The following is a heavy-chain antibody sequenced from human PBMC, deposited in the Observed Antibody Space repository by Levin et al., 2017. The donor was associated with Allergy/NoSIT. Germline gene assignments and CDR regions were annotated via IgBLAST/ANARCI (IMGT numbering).Heavy chain of an antibody. CDR2: ISWDGGST. D-gene: IGHD1-26*01. V-gene: IGHV3-43*01. J-gene: IGHJ4*02. CDR3: AKDIGRRATYFDY. Sequence: GGSLRLSCAASGFTFDDYTMHWVRQAPGKGLEWVSLISWDGGSTYYADSVKGRFTISRDNSKNSLYLQMNSLRTEDTALYYCAKDIGRRATYFDYWGQGTLVTVSS. CDR1: GFTFDDYT.